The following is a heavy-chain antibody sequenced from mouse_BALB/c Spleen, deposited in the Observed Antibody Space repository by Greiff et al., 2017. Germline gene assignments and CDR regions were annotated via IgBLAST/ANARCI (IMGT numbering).Heavy chain of an antibody. V-gene: IGHV7-3*02. D-gene: IGHD2-12*01. CDR3: ARDRGTTRAWFAY. J-gene: IGHJ3*01. Sequence: EVKLVESGGGLVQPGGSLRLSCATSGFTFTDYYMSWVRQPPGKALEWLGFIRNKANGYTTEYSASVKGRFTISRDNSQSILYLQMNTLRAEDSATYYCARDRGTTRAWFAYWGQGTLVTVSA. CDR1: GFTFTDYY. CDR2: IRNKANGYTT.